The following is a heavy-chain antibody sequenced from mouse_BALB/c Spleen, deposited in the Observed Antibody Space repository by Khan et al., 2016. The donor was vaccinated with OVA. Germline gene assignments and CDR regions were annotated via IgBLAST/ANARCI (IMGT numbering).Heavy chain of an antibody. CDR2: INTYTGEP. J-gene: IGHJ1*01. Sequence: QIQLVQSGPELKKPGETVKISCKASGYTFTNYGMNWVKQAPGKGLKWMGWINTYTGEPTYADDFKGRFVFSLETSASTAYLQISNLKNEDMTTYFWARISSYWYSDVWGVGTTVTVSS. CDR1: GYTFTNYG. CDR3: ARISSYWYSDV. V-gene: IGHV9-1*02.